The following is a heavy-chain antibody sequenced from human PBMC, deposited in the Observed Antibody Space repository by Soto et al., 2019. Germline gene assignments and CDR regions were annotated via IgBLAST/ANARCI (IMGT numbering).Heavy chain of an antibody. CDR2: IIPIFGTA. Sequence: QVQLVQSGAEVKKPGSSVKVSCKASGGTFSSYAISWVRQAPGQGLEWMGGIIPIFGTANYAQKFQGRVTSTADESTGTAYMGLSSLRSEDTAVYSCAREETPDPRRDYWGQGTLVTVSS. V-gene: IGHV1-69*12. CDR3: AREETPDPRRDY. CDR1: GGTFSSYA. J-gene: IGHJ4*02.